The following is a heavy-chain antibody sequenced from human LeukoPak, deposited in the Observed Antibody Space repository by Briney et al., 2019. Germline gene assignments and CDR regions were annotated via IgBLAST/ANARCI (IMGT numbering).Heavy chain of an antibody. J-gene: IGHJ6*03. V-gene: IGHV4-34*01. CDR1: GGSFSGYY. Sequence: SETLSLTCAVYGGSFSGYYWSWIRQPPGKGLEWIGEINHSGSTNYNPSLKSRVTISVDTSKNQFSLKLSSVTAADTAVYYCARAQQQLIRGYYYYMDVWGKGTTVTVSS. D-gene: IGHD6-13*01. CDR2: INHSGST. CDR3: ARAQQQLIRGYYYYMDV.